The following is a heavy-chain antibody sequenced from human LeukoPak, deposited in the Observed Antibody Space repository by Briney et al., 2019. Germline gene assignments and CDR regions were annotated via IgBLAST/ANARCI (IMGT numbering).Heavy chain of an antibody. CDR1: GFTFSTYA. V-gene: IGHV3-23*01. Sequence: PGGSLRLSCAASGFTFSTYAMSWVRQAPGKGLEWVSVIGGSGGNTNYADSVRGRFTISRDNSKNTLYLQMNSLRAEDTAVYYCAQWHTVDYWGQGTLVTVSS. D-gene: IGHD2-8*01. J-gene: IGHJ4*02. CDR2: IGGSGGNT. CDR3: AQWHTVDY.